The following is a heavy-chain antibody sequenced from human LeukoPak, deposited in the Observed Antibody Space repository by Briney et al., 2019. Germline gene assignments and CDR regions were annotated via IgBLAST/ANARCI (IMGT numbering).Heavy chain of an antibody. J-gene: IGHJ5*02. D-gene: IGHD6-13*01. Sequence: PSEALSLTCAVYGGSFSGYYWSWIRQPPGKGLEWIGEINHSGSTNYNPSLKSRVTISVDTSKNQFSLKLSSVTAADTAVYYCARALRGSSSWHVKLYWFDPWGQGTLVTVSS. CDR2: INHSGST. CDR3: ARALRGSSSWHVKLYWFDP. V-gene: IGHV4-34*01. CDR1: GGSFSGYY.